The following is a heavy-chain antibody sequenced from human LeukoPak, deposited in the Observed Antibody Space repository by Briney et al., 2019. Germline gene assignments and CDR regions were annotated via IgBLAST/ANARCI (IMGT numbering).Heavy chain of an antibody. V-gene: IGHV4-59*01. CDR1: GGSISSYY. D-gene: IGHD3-3*01. Sequence: SETLSLTCTVSGGSISSYYWSWIRQPPGKGLEWIGYIYYSGSTNYNPSLKSRVTISVDTSKNQFSLKPSSVTAADTAVYYCARIGGPTYYDFWSGYYPGFDWFDPWGQGTLVTVSS. J-gene: IGHJ5*02. CDR2: IYYSGST. CDR3: ARIGGPTYYDFWSGYYPGFDWFDP.